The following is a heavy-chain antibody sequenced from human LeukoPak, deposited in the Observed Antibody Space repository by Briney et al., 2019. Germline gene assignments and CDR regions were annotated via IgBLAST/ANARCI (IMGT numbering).Heavy chain of an antibody. Sequence: SETLSLTCTVSGGSISSYYWSWIRQPPGKGLEWIGCFYNSGSTDYNPSLKSRVTVSVDTSKNQFSLKLTSVTAADTAVYYCARDWRGYSGYNYWGQGTLVTVSS. V-gene: IGHV4-59*01. CDR1: GGSISSYY. CDR2: FYNSGST. CDR3: ARDWRGYSGYNY. D-gene: IGHD5-12*01. J-gene: IGHJ4*02.